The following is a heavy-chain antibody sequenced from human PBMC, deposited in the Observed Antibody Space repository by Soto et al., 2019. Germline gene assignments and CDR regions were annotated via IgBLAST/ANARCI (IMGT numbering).Heavy chain of an antibody. J-gene: IGHJ6*02. CDR3: ARRYCSSASCPRNYYGMDV. V-gene: IGHV5-10-1*01. CDR1: GYSFASYW. D-gene: IGHD2-2*01. Sequence: GESLKISCKGSGYSFASYWISWVRQMPGKGLEWMGRIDPIDSYTNYSPSFQGHVTISADKSISTAYLQWSSLKDSDTAMYYCARRYCSSASCPRNYYGMDVWGQGTTVTVSS. CDR2: IDPIDSYT.